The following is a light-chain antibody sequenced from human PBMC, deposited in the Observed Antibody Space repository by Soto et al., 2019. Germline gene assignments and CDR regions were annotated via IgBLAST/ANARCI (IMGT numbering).Light chain of an antibody. V-gene: IGKV1-5*03. CDR2: KAS. CDR3: QQYNTYSWT. CDR1: QSISSW. J-gene: IGKJ1*01. Sequence: DIQMTQSPSTLSASVGYRFTITCRASQSISSWLAWYQQKPGKAPNLLIYKASSLESGVPSRFSGSGSGTEFALTISSLQPDDFATYYCQQYNTYSWTFGPGTTVNIK.